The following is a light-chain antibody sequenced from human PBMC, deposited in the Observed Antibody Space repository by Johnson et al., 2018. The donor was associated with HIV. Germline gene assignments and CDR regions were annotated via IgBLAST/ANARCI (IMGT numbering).Light chain of an antibody. J-gene: IGLJ1*01. V-gene: IGLV1-51*02. CDR3: GTWDNSLGVFFV. Sequence: QSVLTQPPSVSAAPGQKVTISCSGSSSNIGNNYVSWYQQFPGTAPKLLIYENNKRPSGIPDRFSGSKSGTSATLGITGLQTGDEADYYCGTWDNSLGVFFVFGTGTKVPVL. CDR1: SSNIGNNY. CDR2: ENN.